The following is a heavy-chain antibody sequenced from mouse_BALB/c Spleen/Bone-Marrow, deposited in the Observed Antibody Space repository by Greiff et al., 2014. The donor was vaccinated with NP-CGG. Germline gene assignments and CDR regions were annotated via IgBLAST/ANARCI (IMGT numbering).Heavy chain of an antibody. D-gene: IGHD1-1*01. J-gene: IGHJ4*01. CDR1: GYTFTSYW. CDR2: IYPGDGDT. Sequence: QVQLKESGAELARPGASVKLSCKASGYTFTSYWMQWVKQRLGQGLEWIGAIYPGDGDTRNTQKFKGKATLTADKSSSTAYMQLSSLASEDSAVYYCARNYYYGSSWSAMDYWGQGTSVTVSS. V-gene: IGHV1-87*01. CDR3: ARNYYYGSSWSAMDY.